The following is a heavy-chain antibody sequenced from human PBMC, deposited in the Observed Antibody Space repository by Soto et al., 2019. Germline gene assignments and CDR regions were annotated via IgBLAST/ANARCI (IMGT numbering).Heavy chain of an antibody. CDR3: ARQRVYPLVEMATAKGEDGMDV. CDR2: IYYSGST. V-gene: IGHV4-39*01. D-gene: IGHD5-18*01. J-gene: IGHJ6*02. CDR1: GGSISSSSYY. Sequence: QLQLQESGPGLVKPSETLSLTCTVSGGSISSSSYYWGWIRQPPGKGLEWIGSIYYSGSTYDNPSLEGQVTISVDTSKNQFALKLSSVTAADTAVYYCARQRVYPLVEMATAKGEDGMDVWGQGTTVTVSS.